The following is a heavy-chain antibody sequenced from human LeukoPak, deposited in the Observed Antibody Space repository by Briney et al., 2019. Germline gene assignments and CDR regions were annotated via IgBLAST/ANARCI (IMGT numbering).Heavy chain of an antibody. CDR2: ISYDGSNK. V-gene: IGHV3-30*18. Sequence: GGSLRLSCAASGFTFSSYGMHWVRQAPGKGLEWVAVISYDGSNKYYADSVKGRFTISRDNSKNTLYLQMNSLRAEDTAVYYCAKSDSGSYVDAFDIWGQGTMVTVSS. J-gene: IGHJ3*02. D-gene: IGHD1-26*01. CDR1: GFTFSSYG. CDR3: AKSDSGSYVDAFDI.